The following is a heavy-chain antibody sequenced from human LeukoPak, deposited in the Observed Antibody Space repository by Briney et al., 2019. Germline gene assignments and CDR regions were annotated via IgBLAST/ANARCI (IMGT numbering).Heavy chain of an antibody. CDR2: IIPIFGTA. V-gene: IGHV1-69*05. Sequence: AASVKVSCKASGGTFSSYAISWVRQAPGQGLEWMGGIIPIFGTANYAQKFQGRVTITTDESTSTAYMELSSLRSEDTAVYYCASGVMVRGVSYYYYYMDVWGKGTTVTVSS. CDR1: GGTFSSYA. D-gene: IGHD3-10*01. CDR3: ASGVMVRGVSYYYYYMDV. J-gene: IGHJ6*03.